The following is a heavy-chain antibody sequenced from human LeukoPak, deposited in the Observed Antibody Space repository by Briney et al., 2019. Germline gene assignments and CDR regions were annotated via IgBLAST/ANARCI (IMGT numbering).Heavy chain of an antibody. CDR3: TTEAYDFWSGYLSKAFDI. CDR2: IKQDGSEK. CDR1: GFTFSSYW. Sequence: GGSLRLSCAASGFTFSSYWMSWVRQAPGKGLEWVANIKQDGSEKYYVDSVKGRFTISRDNAKNSLYLQMNSLKTEDTAVYYCTTEAYDFWSGYLSKAFDIWGQGTMVTVSS. D-gene: IGHD3-3*01. J-gene: IGHJ3*02. V-gene: IGHV3-7*03.